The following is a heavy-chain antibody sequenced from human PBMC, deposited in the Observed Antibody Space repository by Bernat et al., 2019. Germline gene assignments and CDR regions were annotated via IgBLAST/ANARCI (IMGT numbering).Heavy chain of an antibody. Sequence: EVQLVESGGGLVQPGGSLRLSCAASGFTFSHYWMSWVRQAPGKGLEWVANIKQDGSEKYYVDSVKGRFTISRDNAKNSVYLQMNSLGADDTALYYCARDSPLRGDYWGQGTLVTVSS. V-gene: IGHV3-7*03. J-gene: IGHJ4*02. CDR3: ARDSPLRGDY. CDR1: GFTFSHYW. CDR2: IKQDGSEK.